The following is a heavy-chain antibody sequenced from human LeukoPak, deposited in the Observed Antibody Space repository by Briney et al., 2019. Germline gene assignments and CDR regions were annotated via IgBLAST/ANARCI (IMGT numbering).Heavy chain of an antibody. CDR1: GLTFSSYG. Sequence: PGGSLRLSCAASGLTFSSYGMHWVRQAPGKGLEWVAFIRYDGSNKYYADSVKGRFTISRDNSKNTLYLQMNSLRAEDTAVYYCAKDKGPNNWNDVWYFDYWGQGTLVTVSS. V-gene: IGHV3-30*02. D-gene: IGHD1-20*01. J-gene: IGHJ4*02. CDR3: AKDKGPNNWNDVWYFDY. CDR2: IRYDGSNK.